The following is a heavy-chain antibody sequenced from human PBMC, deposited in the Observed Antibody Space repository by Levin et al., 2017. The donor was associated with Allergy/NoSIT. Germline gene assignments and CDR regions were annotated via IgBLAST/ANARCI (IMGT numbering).Heavy chain of an antibody. V-gene: IGHV3-53*01. CDR2: ISGDGET. D-gene: IGHD1-1*01. CDR3: VTHTHVNFLYGMDV. J-gene: IGHJ6*02. CDR1: GFSVTTKY. Sequence: LSLTCAASGFSVTTKYKTWVRQAPGTGLEWVAYISGDGETAYADSVKGRFTISTDTSQNTLLLQMNSLRAEDTAIYFFVTHTHVNFLYGMDVWGQGTTVTGSS.